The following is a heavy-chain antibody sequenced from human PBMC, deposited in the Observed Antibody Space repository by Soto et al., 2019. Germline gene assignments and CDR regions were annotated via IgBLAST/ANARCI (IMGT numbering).Heavy chain of an antibody. Sequence: EVQLLESGGGLVQPGGSLRLSCAASGFTFSTYTMSWVRQAPGKGLEWVSGISGSGDITYYADSVKGRFTISRDNSKNTLYLQMNSLQAEDTAVYYCAKEYCGGDCYSGAAEYYFDYWGQGTLVTVSS. J-gene: IGHJ4*02. V-gene: IGHV3-23*01. D-gene: IGHD2-21*02. CDR1: GFTFSTYT. CDR2: ISGSGDIT. CDR3: AKEYCGGDCYSGAAEYYFDY.